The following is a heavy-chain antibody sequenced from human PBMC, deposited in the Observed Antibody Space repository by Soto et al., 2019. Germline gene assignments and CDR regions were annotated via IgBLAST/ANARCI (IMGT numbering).Heavy chain of an antibody. CDR3: ARSKADSSGWYGLDY. D-gene: IGHD6-19*01. CDR1: GFTFSSYG. CDR2: IWYDGSNK. J-gene: IGHJ4*02. Sequence: GSLRLSCAASGFTFSSYGMHWVRQAPGKGLEWVAVIWYDGSNKYYADSVKGRFTISRDNSKNTLYLQMNSLRAEDTAVYYCARSKADSSGWYGLDYWGQGTLVTVSS. V-gene: IGHV3-33*01.